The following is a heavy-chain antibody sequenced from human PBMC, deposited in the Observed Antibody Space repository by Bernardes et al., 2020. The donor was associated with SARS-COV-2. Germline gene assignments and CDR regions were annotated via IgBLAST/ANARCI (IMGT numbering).Heavy chain of an antibody. CDR1: GYTFTSYA. J-gene: IGHJ6*02. D-gene: IGHD3-10*01. Sequence: ASGKVSCKASGYTFTSYAIHWVRQAPGQRLEWMGWINAGNGNTKYSQKFQGRVTITRDTSASTAYMELRSLRSEDTAVYYGARGGGTMVQGDHYPRTYYYYGMDVWGQGTTVTVSS. CDR3: ARGGGTMVQGDHYPRTYYYYGMDV. CDR2: INAGNGNT. V-gene: IGHV1-3*01.